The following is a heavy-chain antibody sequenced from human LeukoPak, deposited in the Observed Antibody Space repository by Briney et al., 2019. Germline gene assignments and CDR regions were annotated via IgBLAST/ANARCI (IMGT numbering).Heavy chain of an antibody. CDR2: IRTYNGDT. D-gene: IGHD4-23*01. V-gene: IGHV1-18*01. J-gene: IGHJ4*02. CDR3: ARIMTTVAPHGELDS. CDR1: GYTFTAYI. Sequence: ASVKVSCKASGYTFTAYIISWVRQAPGQGLEWMGWIRTYNGDTKYAPSLQDRLTMTTDSSTSTAYLELSGLTFDDTAVYYCARIMTTVAPHGELDSWGQGTLVTVSS.